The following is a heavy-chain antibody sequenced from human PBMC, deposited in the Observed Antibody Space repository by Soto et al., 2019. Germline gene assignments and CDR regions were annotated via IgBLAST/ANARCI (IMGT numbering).Heavy chain of an antibody. CDR3: ARLGDDPELFGKNYDFWSGYYWWFDP. D-gene: IGHD3-3*01. CDR1: GGSISSYY. Sequence: SETLSLTCTVSGGSISSYYWSWIRQPPGKGLEWIGYIYYSGSTNYNPSLKSRVTISVDTSKNQFSLKLSSVTAADTAVYYCARLGDDPELFGKNYDFWSGYYWWFDPWGQGTLVTVSS. CDR2: IYYSGST. J-gene: IGHJ5*02. V-gene: IGHV4-59*08.